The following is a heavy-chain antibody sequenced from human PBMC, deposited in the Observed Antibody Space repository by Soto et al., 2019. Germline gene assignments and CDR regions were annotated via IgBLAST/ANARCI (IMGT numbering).Heavy chain of an antibody. Sequence: QVRLQESGPGLVKPSETLSLTCTVSGGSISTYYWSWIRQPPGKGLEWIGHIYYSGSTSYNSSLKSRVTISMDTSKSHLSLKLSSVTAADTAVYYCARVRDCSGGTCYSWWFDPWGQGTLVTVSS. CDR1: GGSISTYY. D-gene: IGHD2-15*01. J-gene: IGHJ5*02. CDR3: ARVRDCSGGTCYSWWFDP. CDR2: IYYSGST. V-gene: IGHV4-59*01.